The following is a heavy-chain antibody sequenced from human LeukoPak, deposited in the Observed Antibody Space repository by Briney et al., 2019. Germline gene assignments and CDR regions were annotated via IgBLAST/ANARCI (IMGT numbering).Heavy chain of an antibody. J-gene: IGHJ1*01. Sequence: GGSLRLSCAASGFTFSSYSMNWVRQAPGKGLEWVSSISSSSSYIYYADSVKGRFTISRDNAKNSLYLQMNSLRAEDTAVYYCARDINDSSGYYQQWGQGTLVTVSS. CDR2: ISSSSSYI. D-gene: IGHD3-22*01. CDR3: ARDINDSSGYYQQ. CDR1: GFTFSSYS. V-gene: IGHV3-21*01.